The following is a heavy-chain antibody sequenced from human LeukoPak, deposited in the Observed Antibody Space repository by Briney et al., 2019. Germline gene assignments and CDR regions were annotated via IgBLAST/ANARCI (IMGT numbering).Heavy chain of an antibody. J-gene: IGHJ4*02. Sequence: SETLSLTCTVSGDSISSYFWSWIRQPPGKGLEWIEYIYHTGITNYNPSLKSRVTISVDTAKNQFSLKLSSVTAADTAIYYCARYFCPNGLCSHFDYWGQGTLVTVSS. CDR1: GDSISSYF. V-gene: IGHV4-59*01. D-gene: IGHD2-8*01. CDR3: ARYFCPNGLCSHFDY. CDR2: IYHTGIT.